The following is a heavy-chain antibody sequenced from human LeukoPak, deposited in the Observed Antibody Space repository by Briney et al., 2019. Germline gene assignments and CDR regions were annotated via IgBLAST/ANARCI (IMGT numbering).Heavy chain of an antibody. J-gene: IGHJ4*02. Sequence: GGSLRLSCAASGFTFNIYAMSWVRQAPGKGLEWVSAISGSGGSTYYADSVKGRFTISRDNSKNTLYLQMNSLRAEDTAVYYCAKDRGRGYSYGSYFDYWGQGTLVTVSS. CDR1: GFTFNIYA. V-gene: IGHV3-23*01. CDR3: AKDRGRGYSYGSYFDY. D-gene: IGHD5-18*01. CDR2: ISGSGGST.